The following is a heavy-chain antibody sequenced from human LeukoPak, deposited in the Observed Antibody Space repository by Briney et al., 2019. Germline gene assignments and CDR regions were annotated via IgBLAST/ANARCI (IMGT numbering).Heavy chain of an antibody. CDR1: GFTVSSNY. CDR3: ARVLSGRGSLYSYYYYMDV. V-gene: IGHV3-53*01. J-gene: IGHJ6*03. D-gene: IGHD3-10*01. CDR2: IYSGGRT. Sequence: HPGRSLRLSCAASGFTVSSNYMSWVRQAPGKGLEWVSVIYSGGRTYYGDSVKGRFTFSRDNSKNTLYLQMNSLRAEDTAVYYCARVLSGRGSLYSYYYYMDVWGKGTTVTISS.